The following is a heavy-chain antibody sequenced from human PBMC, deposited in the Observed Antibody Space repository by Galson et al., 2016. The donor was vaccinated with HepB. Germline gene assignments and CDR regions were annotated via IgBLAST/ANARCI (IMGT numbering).Heavy chain of an antibody. CDR1: GFTFSNAS. CDR2: ICRDGTT. D-gene: IGHD3-22*01. J-gene: IGHJ3*02. V-gene: IGHV3-66*02. CDR3: ARFYSASYYVHAFDI. Sequence: SLRLSCAASGFTFSNASMSWFRQAPGKGLEWVSVICRDGTTYYAESVQARFTISNDNSKNMLYLQMNSLRAEDTAENYCARFYSASYYVHAFDIWGQGTMVTVSS.